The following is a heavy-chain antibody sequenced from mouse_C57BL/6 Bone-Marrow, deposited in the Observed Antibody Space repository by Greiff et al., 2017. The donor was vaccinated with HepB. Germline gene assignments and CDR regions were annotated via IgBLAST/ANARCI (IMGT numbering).Heavy chain of an antibody. CDR2: IWSGGST. D-gene: IGHD2-5*01. J-gene: IGHJ3*01. CDR1: GFSLTSYG. V-gene: IGHV2-2*01. Sequence: VQLQQSGPGLVQPSQSLSITCTVSGFSLTSYGVHWVRQSPGKGLEWLGVIWSGGSTDYNAAFISRLSISKDNSKSQVFFKMNSLQADDTAIYYCARAYYSKGGFAYWGQGTLVTVSA. CDR3: ARAYYSKGGFAY.